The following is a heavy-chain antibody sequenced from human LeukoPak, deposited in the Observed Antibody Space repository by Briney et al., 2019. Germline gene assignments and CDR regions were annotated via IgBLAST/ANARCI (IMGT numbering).Heavy chain of an antibody. CDR3: ARAPQVYYGSGSYYPI. J-gene: IGHJ4*02. CDR1: GCTFSSYA. Sequence: ASVTVSCKSSGCTFSSYAISWVRQALGQGLEWMGGIIPIFGTANYAQKFQGRVTITADESTSTAYMELSSLRSEDTAVYYCARAPQVYYGSGSYYPIWGQGTLVTVSS. CDR2: IIPIFGTA. D-gene: IGHD3-10*01. V-gene: IGHV1-69*13.